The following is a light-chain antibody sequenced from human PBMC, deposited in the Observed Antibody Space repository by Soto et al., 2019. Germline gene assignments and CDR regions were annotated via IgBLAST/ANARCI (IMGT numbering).Light chain of an antibody. Sequence: DIQLTQSPSSVSASVGDRVPITCRACQGISSLLAWYQQKPGKAPLLIYATSTLQSGVPSRIRSSGSGTDFTLTISSRQPEEFVTFYCQQGNSFTLTFGGGTKVEIK. CDR3: QQGNSFTLT. CDR2: ATS. J-gene: IGKJ4*01. V-gene: IGKV1-12*01. CDR1: QGISSL.